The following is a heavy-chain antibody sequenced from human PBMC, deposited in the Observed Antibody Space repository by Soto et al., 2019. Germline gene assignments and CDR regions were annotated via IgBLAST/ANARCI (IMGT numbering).Heavy chain of an antibody. D-gene: IGHD4-17*01. V-gene: IGHV4-30-2*01. Sequence: PSETLSLTCAVSGGSITTGGLSWSWIRQPPGKGLEWIGYIYHSGRSFYRPSLRGRVSISLDTSRNQFSLSLTSVTAADTAVYYCARVYGDHTGAFDYWGQGTLVTVSS. J-gene: IGHJ4*02. CDR2: IYHSGRS. CDR1: GGSITTGGLS. CDR3: ARVYGDHTGAFDY.